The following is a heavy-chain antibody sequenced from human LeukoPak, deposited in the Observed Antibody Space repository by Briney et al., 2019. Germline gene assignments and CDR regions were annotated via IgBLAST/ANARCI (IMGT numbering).Heavy chain of an antibody. Sequence: PGGSLRLSCAASGFTFSSYWMSWVRQAPGKGLEWVANIKQDGSEKYYVDSVKGRFTISRDNAKNSLYLQMNSLRAEDTAVYYCARDSILGSSWYPDYRGQGTLVTVSS. J-gene: IGHJ4*02. V-gene: IGHV3-7*01. D-gene: IGHD6-13*01. CDR1: GFTFSSYW. CDR3: ARDSILGSSWYPDY. CDR2: IKQDGSEK.